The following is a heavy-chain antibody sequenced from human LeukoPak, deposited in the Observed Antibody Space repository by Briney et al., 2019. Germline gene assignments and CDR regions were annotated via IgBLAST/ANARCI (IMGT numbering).Heavy chain of an antibody. CDR3: ARTYYDIAGYYYGMDV. CDR1: GGSISSYY. Sequence: PSETLSLTCTVSGGSISSYYWSWIRQPPGKGLEWIGYIYYSGSTNYNPSLKGRVTISVDTSKNQFSLKLSSVTAADTAVYYCARTYYDIAGYYYGMDVWGQGTTVTVSS. J-gene: IGHJ6*02. V-gene: IGHV4-59*01. CDR2: IYYSGST. D-gene: IGHD3-9*01.